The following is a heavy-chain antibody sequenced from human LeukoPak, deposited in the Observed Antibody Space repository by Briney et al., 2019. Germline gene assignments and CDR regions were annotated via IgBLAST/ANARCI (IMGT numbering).Heavy chain of an antibody. CDR3: ARDGGYSYGTIDY. V-gene: IGHV4-59*01. CDR2: IYYSGST. CDR1: GGSISSYY. D-gene: IGHD5-18*01. Sequence: SETLSLTCTVSGGSISSYYWSWIRQPPGKGLEWIGYIYYSGSTNYNPSLKSRVTISVDTSKNQFSLKLSSVTAADTAVYYCARDGGYSYGTIDYWGQGTLVTVSS. J-gene: IGHJ4*02.